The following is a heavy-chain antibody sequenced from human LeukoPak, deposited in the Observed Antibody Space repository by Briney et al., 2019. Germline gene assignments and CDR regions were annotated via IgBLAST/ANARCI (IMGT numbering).Heavy chain of an antibody. Sequence: PGGSLRLSCAASGFTFSSYGMNWVRQAPGKGLEWVSYISSSGSTIYYADSVKGRFTISRDNAKNSLYLQMNSLRVEDTAVYYCARVGYCSSGICYGMDVWGPGTTVSVSS. D-gene: IGHD2-2*01. CDR2: ISSSGSTI. CDR3: ARVGYCSSGICYGMDV. CDR1: GFTFSSYG. J-gene: IGHJ6*02. V-gene: IGHV3-48*03.